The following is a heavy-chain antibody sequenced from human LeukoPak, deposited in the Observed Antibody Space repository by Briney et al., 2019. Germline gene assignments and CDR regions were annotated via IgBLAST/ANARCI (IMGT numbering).Heavy chain of an antibody. Sequence: ASVKVSCKVSGYTLTELSMHWVRQAPGKGLEWMGGFDPEDGETIYAQKFQGRVTMTEDTSTDTAYMELSRLRSDDTAVYYCARGPPSHHPRYCSSTSCSGWFDPWGQGTLVTVSS. CDR3: ARGPPSHHPRYCSSTSCSGWFDP. J-gene: IGHJ5*02. V-gene: IGHV1-24*01. D-gene: IGHD2-2*01. CDR2: FDPEDGET. CDR1: GYTLTELS.